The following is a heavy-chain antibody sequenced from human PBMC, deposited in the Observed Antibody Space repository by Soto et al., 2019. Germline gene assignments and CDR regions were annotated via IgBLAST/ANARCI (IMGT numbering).Heavy chain of an antibody. D-gene: IGHD5-12*01. CDR3: ARLRGYSGYDYTVDY. CDR2: ISSSSSYK. CDR1: GFTFNSYS. V-gene: IGHV3-21*01. Sequence: GGSLRLSCAASGFTFNSYSMNWVRQAPGKGLEWVSYISSSSSYKDYGNSVRGRFTISSDNAKNSLYLQMNSLRAEDTAVYYCARLRGYSGYDYTVDYWGQGTLVTVSS. J-gene: IGHJ4*02.